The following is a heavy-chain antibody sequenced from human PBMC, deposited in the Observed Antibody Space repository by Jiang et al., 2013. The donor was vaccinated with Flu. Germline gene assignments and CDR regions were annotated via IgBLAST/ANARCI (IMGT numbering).Heavy chain of an antibody. CDR3: ARAPRYSDTSGYYYYHFDS. Sequence: LLKPSETLSLTCTVSSGSISTYYWNWIRQPPGKGLEWIGYIYYNGRVNYSPSLKSRVSISVDSSNNQFSLKLNSVTAADSAVYYCARAPRYSDTSGYYYYHFDSWGQGTLVTVSS. CDR2: IYYNGRV. V-gene: IGHV4-59*01. CDR1: SGSISTYY. J-gene: IGHJ4*02. D-gene: IGHD3-22*01.